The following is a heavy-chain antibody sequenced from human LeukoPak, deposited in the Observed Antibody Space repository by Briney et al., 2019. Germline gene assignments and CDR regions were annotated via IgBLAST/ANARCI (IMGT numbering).Heavy chain of an antibody. D-gene: IGHD3-10*01. V-gene: IGHV3-23*01. Sequence: PGVYLRFYCAASGFTFSGIAMGWVRPAQGKGLVWVSAISGGGGSTYYADSVKDRFTISRDNSKNTLYLQMNSLRAEDTAVYYCAKDRGWFGPYYYYYMDVRGKGTTVTVSS. CDR1: GFTFSGIA. CDR3: AKDRGWFGPYYYYYMDV. J-gene: IGHJ6*03. CDR2: ISGGGGST.